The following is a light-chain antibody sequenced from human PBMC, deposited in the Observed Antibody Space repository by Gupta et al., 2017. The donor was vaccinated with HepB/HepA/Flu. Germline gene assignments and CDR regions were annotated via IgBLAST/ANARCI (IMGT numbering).Light chain of an antibody. CDR1: SPNSGSNT. CDR3: AAGEDSRNVL. CDR2: SNN. J-gene: IGLJ2*01. Sequence: SVLTQPPSASGTPGQRVTISCSGSSPNSGSNTVNWYQPLPGTAPKLLIYSNNQRPSGAPGRFSGSKAGTAASLAISVREEEDAADYYCAAGEDSRNVLFGGGTKLTVL. V-gene: IGLV1-44*01.